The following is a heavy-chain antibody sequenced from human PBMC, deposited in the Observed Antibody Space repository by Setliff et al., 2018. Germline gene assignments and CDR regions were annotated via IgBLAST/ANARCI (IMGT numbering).Heavy chain of an antibody. CDR3: AREQWLDPPGYYYMDV. D-gene: IGHD6-19*01. CDR2: IYIGGSA. V-gene: IGHV4-61*09. J-gene: IGHJ6*03. Sequence: LSLTCAVSGYSISSGYYWGWIRQPAGKGLEWIGHIYIGGSANYNPSLKSRVTMSIDTSKNQFSLKLNSVTAADMAVYYCAREQWLDPPGYYYMDVWAKGTTVTVSS. CDR1: GYSISSGYY.